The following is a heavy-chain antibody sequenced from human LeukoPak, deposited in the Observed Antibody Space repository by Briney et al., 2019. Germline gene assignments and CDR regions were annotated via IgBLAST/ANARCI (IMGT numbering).Heavy chain of an antibody. CDR2: ISAYNGNT. CDR1: GYTFTSYG. D-gene: IGHD3-9*01. Sequence: ASVKVSCKASGYTFTSYGISWVRQAPGQGLEWMGWISAYNGNTNYAQKLQGRVTMTTDTSTSTAYMELRSLRSDDTAVYYCATYDILTGYQGNDAFDIWGQGTMVTVSS. V-gene: IGHV1-18*01. CDR3: ATYDILTGYQGNDAFDI. J-gene: IGHJ3*02.